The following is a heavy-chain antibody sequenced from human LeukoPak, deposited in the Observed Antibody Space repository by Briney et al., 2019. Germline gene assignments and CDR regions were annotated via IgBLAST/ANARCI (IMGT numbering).Heavy chain of an antibody. CDR1: GGSISSYY. Sequence: SETLSLTCTVSGGSISSYYWSWIRQPPGKGLEWIGYIYYSGSTNHNPSLKSRVTISVDTSKNQFSLKLSSVTAADTAVYYCARTCSSTSCYTYNWFDPWGQGTLVTVSS. CDR3: ARTCSSTSCYTYNWFDP. V-gene: IGHV4-59*12. D-gene: IGHD2-2*02. CDR2: IYYSGST. J-gene: IGHJ5*02.